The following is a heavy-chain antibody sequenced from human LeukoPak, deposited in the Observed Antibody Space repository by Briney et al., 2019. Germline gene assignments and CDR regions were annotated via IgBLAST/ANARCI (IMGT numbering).Heavy chain of an antibody. CDR2: IYTSGST. CDR3: ARHFDCSGGSCYRFDAFDI. Sequence: PSETLSLTCTVSGGSISTYYWSWIRQPAGKGLEWIGHIYTSGSTNYNPSLKSRVAMSVDTSKNHFSLKLSSVTAADTAVYYCARHFDCSGGSCYRFDAFDIWGQGTMVFVSS. CDR1: GGSISTYY. D-gene: IGHD2-15*01. V-gene: IGHV4-4*07. J-gene: IGHJ3*02.